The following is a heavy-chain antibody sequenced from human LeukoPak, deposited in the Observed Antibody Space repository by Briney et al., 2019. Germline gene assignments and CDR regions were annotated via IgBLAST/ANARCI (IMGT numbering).Heavy chain of an antibody. D-gene: IGHD5-18*01. J-gene: IGHJ3*02. Sequence: SVKVSCKASGGTFSSYAISWVRQAPGQGLEWMGGIIPIFGTANYAQKFQGRVTITADESTSTAYMELSSLRSEDTAVYYCATDWDTAMGDAFDIWGQGTMATASS. V-gene: IGHV1-69*01. CDR1: GGTFSSYA. CDR2: IIPIFGTA. CDR3: ATDWDTAMGDAFDI.